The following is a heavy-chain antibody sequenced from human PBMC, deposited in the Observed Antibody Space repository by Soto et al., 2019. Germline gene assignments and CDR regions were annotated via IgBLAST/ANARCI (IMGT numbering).Heavy chain of an antibody. V-gene: IGHV5-10-1*01. CDR2: IDPSDSYT. Sequence: PGESLKISCKGSGYSFTSYWISWVRQMPGKGLEWMGRIDPSDSYTNYSPSFQGHVTISADKSISTAYLQWSSLKASDTAMYYCARALYGSGSSRNFDPWGQGTLVTVSS. D-gene: IGHD3-10*01. CDR3: ARALYGSGSSRNFDP. CDR1: GYSFTSYW. J-gene: IGHJ5*02.